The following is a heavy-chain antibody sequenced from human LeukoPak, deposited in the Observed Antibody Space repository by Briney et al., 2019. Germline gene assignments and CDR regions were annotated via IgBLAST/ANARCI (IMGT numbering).Heavy chain of an antibody. V-gene: IGHV3-11*01. CDR1: GFTFSDYY. J-gene: IGHJ4*02. D-gene: IGHD5-18*01. CDR2: ISSSGSTI. CDR3: VRASRGYIYGYVVNY. Sequence: GGSLRLSCAASGFTFSDYYMSWIRQAPGRGLEWVSYISSSGSTIYYADSVKGRFTISRDNAKNSLYLQMNSLRAEDTAVYYCVRASRGYIYGYVVNYWGQGTLVTVSS.